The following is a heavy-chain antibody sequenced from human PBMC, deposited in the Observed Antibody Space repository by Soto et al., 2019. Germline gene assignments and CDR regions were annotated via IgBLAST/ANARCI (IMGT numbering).Heavy chain of an antibody. V-gene: IGHV4-31*03. CDR2: IYYSGST. Sequence: PSETLSLTCTVSGGSISSGVYYWSWIRQHPGKGLEWIGYIYYSGSTYYNPSLKSRVTISVDTSKSQFSLKLSSVTAADTAVYYCATQRFGSNAFFDIWGQGALVTVSS. CDR1: GGSISSGVYY. D-gene: IGHD3-10*01. CDR3: ATQRFGSNAFFDI. J-gene: IGHJ4*02.